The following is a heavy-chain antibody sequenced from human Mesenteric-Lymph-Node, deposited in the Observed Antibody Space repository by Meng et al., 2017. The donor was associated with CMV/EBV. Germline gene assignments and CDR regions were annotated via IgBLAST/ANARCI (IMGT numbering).Heavy chain of an antibody. CDR3: AKEEIWSGYYDY. J-gene: IGHJ4*02. D-gene: IGHD3-3*01. CDR1: GLTFTSYA. CDR2: ISGSGGST. Sequence: CADAGLTFTSYAMGWVRQAPGKGLEWVSAISGSGGSTYYADSVKGRFTISRDNSKNTLYLQMNSLRAEDTAVYYCAKEEIWSGYYDYWGQGTLVTVSS. V-gene: IGHV3-23*01.